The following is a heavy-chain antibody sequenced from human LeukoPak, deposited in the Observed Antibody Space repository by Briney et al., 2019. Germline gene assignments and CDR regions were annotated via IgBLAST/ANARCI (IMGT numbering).Heavy chain of an antibody. J-gene: IGHJ4*02. CDR2: IYYSGST. Sequence: PSETLSLTCTVSGGSISSSSYYWGWIRQPPGKGLGWIGSIYYSGSTYYNPSLKSRVTISVDTSKNQFSLKLSSVTAADTAVYYCARHLYGSGSYYFDYWGQGTLVTVSS. CDR1: GGSISSSSYY. CDR3: ARHLYGSGSYYFDY. V-gene: IGHV4-39*01. D-gene: IGHD3-10*01.